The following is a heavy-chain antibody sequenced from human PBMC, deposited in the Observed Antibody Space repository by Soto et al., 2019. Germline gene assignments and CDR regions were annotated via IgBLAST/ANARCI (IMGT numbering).Heavy chain of an antibody. V-gene: IGHV1-69*01. CDR2: IIPIFGTA. CDR3: ARGYCSSTSCHKYGMDV. D-gene: IGHD2-2*01. J-gene: IGHJ6*02. Sequence: QVQLVQSGAEVKKPGSSVKVSCKASGGTFSSYAISWVRQAPGQGLEWMGGIIPIFGTANYAQKFQGRVTITADEYTSTAYMELSSRRSDDTAVYYCARGYCSSTSCHKYGMDVWGQGTTVTVSS. CDR1: GGTFSSYA.